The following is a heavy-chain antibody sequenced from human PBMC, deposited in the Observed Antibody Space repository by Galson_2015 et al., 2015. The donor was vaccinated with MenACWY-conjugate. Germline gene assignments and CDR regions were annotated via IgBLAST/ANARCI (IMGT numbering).Heavy chain of an antibody. CDR3: ARPGGDYEQRTFFDY. J-gene: IGHJ4*02. Sequence: SVKVSCKASGDSFNTYSFNWLRRAPGQGPEWLGGIIPVFHTTDYAQRFQGRLTITADESTSTVYMELSSLRSDDTAIYYCARPGGDYEQRTFFDYWGQGTLVTVSS. D-gene: IGHD4-17*01. CDR1: GDSFNTYS. V-gene: IGHV1-69*13. CDR2: IIPVFHTT.